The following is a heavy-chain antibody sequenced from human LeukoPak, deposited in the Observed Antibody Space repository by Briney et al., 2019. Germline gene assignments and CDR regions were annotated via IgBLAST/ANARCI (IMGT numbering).Heavy chain of an antibody. Sequence: GGSLRLSCAASGFTFSNAWMSWVRQAPGKGLEWVGRIKSKADGGTTDYAAPVKGRFTISRDDSKNTLYLQMNSLKTEDTAVYYCTTDGPYDFWSGFDWFDPWGQGTLATVSS. CDR3: TTDGPYDFWSGFDWFDP. D-gene: IGHD3-3*01. J-gene: IGHJ5*02. CDR2: IKSKADGGTT. CDR1: GFTFSNAW. V-gene: IGHV3-15*01.